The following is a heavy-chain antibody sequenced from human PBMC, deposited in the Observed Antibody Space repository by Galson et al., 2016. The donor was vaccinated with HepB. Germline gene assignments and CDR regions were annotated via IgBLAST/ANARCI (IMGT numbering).Heavy chain of an antibody. V-gene: IGHV1-46*01. J-gene: IGHJ6*02. CDR2: INPRSSNT. CDR1: GHTFTSYY. D-gene: IGHD6-13*01. CDR3: AAALDDYYYGMDV. Sequence: SVKVSCKASGHTFTSYYIHWVRQAPGQGLEWMGIINPRSSNTNYAQKFQGRVTMTRDTSTSTVYMQLSGLRSVDTAVYYCAAALDDYYYGMDVWGQGTTVTVSS.